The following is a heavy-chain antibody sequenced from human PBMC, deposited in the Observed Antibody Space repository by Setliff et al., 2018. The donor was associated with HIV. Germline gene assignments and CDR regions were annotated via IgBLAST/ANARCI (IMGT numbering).Heavy chain of an antibody. CDR2: ILYDGSNK. J-gene: IGHJ4*02. Sequence: LRLSCEASGFSFSSYTMNWVRQAPGKGLEWVAVILYDGSNKYYADSVKGRFTISRDNLKKRVYLQMSSLRAEDTAVYFCARVMIGYSGYDAFDYWGQGTLVTVSS. CDR1: GFSFSSYT. D-gene: IGHD5-12*01. V-gene: IGHV3-30*04. CDR3: ARVMIGYSGYDAFDY.